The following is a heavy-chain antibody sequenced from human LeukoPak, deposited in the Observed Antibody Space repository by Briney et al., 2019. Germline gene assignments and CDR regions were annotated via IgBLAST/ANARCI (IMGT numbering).Heavy chain of an antibody. CDR2: ISAYNGNT. CDR3: ARTCTSCHHFDY. V-gene: IGHV1-18*01. D-gene: IGHD2-2*01. CDR1: GYTFTSYG. Sequence: ASVKVSCKASGYTFTSYGISWVRQAPGQGLEWMGWISAYNGNTNYAQKLQGRVTMTTDTSTSTAYMELSSLRSEDTAVYYCARTCTSCHHFDYWGQGTLVTVSS. J-gene: IGHJ4*02.